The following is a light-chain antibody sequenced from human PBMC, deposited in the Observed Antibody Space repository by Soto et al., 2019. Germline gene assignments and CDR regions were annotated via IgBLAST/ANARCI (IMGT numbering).Light chain of an antibody. Sequence: DIQLTQSPSFLSASVGDRVTITCRASQGISDYLAWYQQKPGNAPKLLIYGTSTLQSEVPSSFSGSGSGTEFTLTISSLQPEDFATYFCQQLKTYPLTFGGGTRVEIK. CDR2: GTS. J-gene: IGKJ4*01. V-gene: IGKV1-9*01. CDR1: QGISDY. CDR3: QQLKTYPLT.